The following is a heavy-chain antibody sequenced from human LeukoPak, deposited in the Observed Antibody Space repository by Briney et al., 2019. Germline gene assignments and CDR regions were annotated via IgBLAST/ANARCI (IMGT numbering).Heavy chain of an antibody. CDR2: ISGSGGST. J-gene: IGHJ4*02. CDR3: AKEGGATYYDILTGYPHYYFDY. D-gene: IGHD3-9*01. CDR1: GFTFSSYA. Sequence: GGSLRLSCAASGFTFSSYAMSWVRQAPGKGLEWVSAISGSGGSTYYADSAKGRFTISRDNSKNTLYLQMNSLRAEGTAVYYCAKEGGATYYDILTGYPHYYFDYWGQGTLVTVSS. V-gene: IGHV3-23*01.